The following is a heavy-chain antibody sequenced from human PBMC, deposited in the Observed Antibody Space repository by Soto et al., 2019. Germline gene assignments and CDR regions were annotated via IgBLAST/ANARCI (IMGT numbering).Heavy chain of an antibody. J-gene: IGHJ6*02. CDR1: GYTFTSYY. CDR3: ARGRIVVVPAAPAYYYYGMDV. V-gene: IGHV1-46*01. D-gene: IGHD2-2*01. CDR2: INPSGGST. Sequence: GASVKVSFKASGYTFTSYYMHWLRQAPGQGLEWMGIINPSGGSTSYAQKFQGRVTITRDTSASTAYMELSSLRSEDTAVYYCARGRIVVVPAAPAYYYYGMDVWGQGTTVTVSS.